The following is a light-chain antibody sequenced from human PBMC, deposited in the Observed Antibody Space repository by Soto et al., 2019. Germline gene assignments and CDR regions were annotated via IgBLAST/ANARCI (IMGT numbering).Light chain of an antibody. CDR1: QSLLNSDGSTY. CDR2: QIS. J-gene: IGKJ1*01. V-gene: IGKV2-30*01. CDR3: MQATHWPRT. Sequence: DIVMPPSPLSLPVTLGQSASISCRSSQSLLNSDGSTYLNWFXQRQGQSPRXLIYQISTRDSGVPDRFSGSGSGTDLTMKISRVEAEDVGVYYCMQATHWPRTFGQGTKVDIK.